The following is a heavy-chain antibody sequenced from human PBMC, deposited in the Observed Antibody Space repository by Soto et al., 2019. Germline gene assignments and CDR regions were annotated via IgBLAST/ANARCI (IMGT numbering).Heavy chain of an antibody. CDR3: ARDAAEDLRYFDWLPMGYFDY. Sequence: ASAKVSCKASGYTFTSYAMHWVRQAPGQRLEWMGWINAGNGNTKYSQKFQGRVTITRDTSASTAYMELSSLRSEDTAVYYCARDAAEDLRYFDWLPMGYFDYWGQGTLVTVSS. D-gene: IGHD3-9*01. V-gene: IGHV1-3*01. J-gene: IGHJ4*02. CDR2: INAGNGNT. CDR1: GYTFTSYA.